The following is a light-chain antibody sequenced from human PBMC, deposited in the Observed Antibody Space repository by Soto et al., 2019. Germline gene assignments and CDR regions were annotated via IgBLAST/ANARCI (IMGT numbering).Light chain of an antibody. J-gene: IGLJ1*01. CDR2: DVT. CDR1: NSDIGAYDY. Sequence: QSALTQPRSVSGSPGQAVTFSCTGTNSDIGAYDYVSWYQQLPGKAPKLIIYDVTKRPSGVPNRFSGSKSGNTASLTISGLQAEDEADYFCSSFAGSYIHVFGSGTKVTVL. V-gene: IGLV2-11*01. CDR3: SSFAGSYIHV.